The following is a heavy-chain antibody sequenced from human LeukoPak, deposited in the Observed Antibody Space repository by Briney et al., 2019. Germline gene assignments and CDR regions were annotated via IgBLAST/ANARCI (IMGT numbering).Heavy chain of an antibody. D-gene: IGHD3-22*01. CDR1: GGTFSTYA. J-gene: IGHJ4*02. Sequence: SVKVSCKASGGTFSTYAINWVRQAPGQGLEWMGGIILLFSTPNYAQNFQGRVTITADESTSTAYMELSSLRSEDTAVYYCARGPETTWNYDTNGYPYYFDYWGQGTLRTVSS. CDR3: ARGPETTWNYDTNGYPYYFDY. CDR2: IILLFSTP. V-gene: IGHV1-69*01.